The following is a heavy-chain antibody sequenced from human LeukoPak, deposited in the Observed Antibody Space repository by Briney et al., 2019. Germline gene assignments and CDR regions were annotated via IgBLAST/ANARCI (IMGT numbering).Heavy chain of an antibody. Sequence: ASVKVSCKASGYTFTNYAMHWVRQAPGQRLEWMGWINTGGDTAYSQRFQGRVTIVSDTSASTAYMDLSNLRSEGTAVYYCAREGFGSGTNLEVGYFDYWGQGSLVTVSS. J-gene: IGHJ4*02. CDR3: AREGFGSGTNLEVGYFDY. D-gene: IGHD3-10*01. CDR1: GYTFTNYA. V-gene: IGHV1-3*04. CDR2: INTGGDT.